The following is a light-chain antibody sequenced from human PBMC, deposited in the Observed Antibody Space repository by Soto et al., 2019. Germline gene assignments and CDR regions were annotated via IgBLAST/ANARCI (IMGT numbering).Light chain of an antibody. CDR1: QTISSN. CDR3: QHYNNWPGT. CDR2: DAS. J-gene: IGKJ1*01. Sequence: EILMTQSPATLSVSPGERAALSCRASQTISSNLAWYQQKPGQAPRLLIYDASTRATGIPARFSGSGSGTEFALTISSRQSEDFAFYYCQHYNNWPGTFGQGTKV. V-gene: IGKV3-15*01.